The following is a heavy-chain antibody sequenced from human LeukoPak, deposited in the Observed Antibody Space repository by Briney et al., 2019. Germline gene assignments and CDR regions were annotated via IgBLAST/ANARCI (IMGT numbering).Heavy chain of an antibody. CDR3: AREMYYYDSSGYPAAFDI. D-gene: IGHD3-22*01. V-gene: IGHV1-69*01. J-gene: IGHJ3*02. CDR2: IIPIFGTA. Sequence: GSSVKVSCKASGGTFSSYAISWVRQAPGQGLEWMGGIIPIFGTANYAQKFQGRVTITADESTSTAYMELSSLRSEDTAVYYCAREMYYYDSSGYPAAFDIWGQGTMVTVSS. CDR1: GGTFSSYA.